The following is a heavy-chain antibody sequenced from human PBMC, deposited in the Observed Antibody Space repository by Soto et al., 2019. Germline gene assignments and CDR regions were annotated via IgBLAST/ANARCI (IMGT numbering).Heavy chain of an antibody. CDR1: GFTFSSYA. D-gene: IGHD3-10*01. Sequence: GGSLRLSCSASGFTFSSYAMHSVRQAPGKGLEYVSAISSNGGSTYYADSVKGRFTISRDNSKNTLYLQMSSLRAEDTAVYYCVKDAGPVITSDWFDPWGQGTLVTVSS. CDR2: ISSNGGST. CDR3: VKDAGPVITSDWFDP. V-gene: IGHV3-64D*06. J-gene: IGHJ5*02.